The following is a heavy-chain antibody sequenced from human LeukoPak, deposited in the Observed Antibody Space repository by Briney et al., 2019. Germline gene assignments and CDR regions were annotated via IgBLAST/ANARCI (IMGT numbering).Heavy chain of an antibody. J-gene: IGHJ4*02. CDR3: ARTMWGFDY. CDR2: ISSSGSII. Sequence: GGSLRLSCASSGFAFSDYEMNWVRQAPGKGLEWVSYISSSGSIIYYADSVKGRFTISRDNAKRSLLLQMNSLRVEDTAVYYCARTMWGFDYWGQGTLVTVSS. CDR1: GFAFSDYE. D-gene: IGHD7-27*01. V-gene: IGHV3-48*03.